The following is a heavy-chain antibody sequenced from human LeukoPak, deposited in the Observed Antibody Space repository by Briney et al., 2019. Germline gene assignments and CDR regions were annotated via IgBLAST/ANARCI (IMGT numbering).Heavy chain of an antibody. V-gene: IGHV4-59*08. Sequence: PSETLSLTCTVSGGSISSYYWSWIRQPPGKGLEWIGYIYYSGSTNYNPSLKSRVTISVDTSKNQFSLKLSSVTAADTAVYYCARHSSGYYYYYYGMDVWGKGTTVTVSS. J-gene: IGHJ6*04. CDR2: IYYSGST. D-gene: IGHD6-19*01. CDR3: ARHSSGYYYYYYGMDV. CDR1: GGSISSYY.